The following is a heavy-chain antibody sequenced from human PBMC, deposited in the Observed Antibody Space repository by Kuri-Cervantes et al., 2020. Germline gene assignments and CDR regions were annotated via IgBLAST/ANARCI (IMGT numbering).Heavy chain of an antibody. J-gene: IGHJ4*02. CDR2: IYTSWST. Sequence: GSLRLSCTVSGGSISSYYWSWIRQPAGKGLEWIGRIYTSWSTNYNPSLKSRVTMSVDTSKNQFSLKLSSVTAADTAVYYCARDRDNWNSGFDYWGQGTLVTVSS. D-gene: IGHD1-7*01. CDR1: GGSISSYY. CDR3: ARDRDNWNSGFDY. V-gene: IGHV4-4*07.